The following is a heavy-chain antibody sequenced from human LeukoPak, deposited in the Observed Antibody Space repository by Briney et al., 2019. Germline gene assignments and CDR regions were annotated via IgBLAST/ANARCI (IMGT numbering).Heavy chain of an antibody. CDR2: ISSSSSTI. Sequence: GGSLRLSCAASGFTFSSYSMNWVRQAPGKGLEWVSYISSSSSTIYYADSVKGRFTISRDNAKNSLYLQMNSLRAEDTAVYYCARGARYNWNDDYMDVWGKGTTVTVSS. CDR1: GFTFSSYS. J-gene: IGHJ6*03. CDR3: ARGARYNWNDDYMDV. D-gene: IGHD1-1*01. V-gene: IGHV3-48*01.